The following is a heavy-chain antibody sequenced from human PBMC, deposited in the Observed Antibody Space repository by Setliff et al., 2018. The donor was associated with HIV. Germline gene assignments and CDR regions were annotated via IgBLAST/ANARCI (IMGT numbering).Heavy chain of an antibody. Sequence: SETLSLTCAVSGYSISSHNYYWGWIRQSPGKGLEWIASIRSSGDTYYNPSLQSRVIISVDTSNNQISLKLTSVTAADTAVYYCTIPASSLAPNWGRGTQVTVSS. CDR2: IRSSGDT. CDR3: TIPASSLAPN. V-gene: IGHV4-39*01. CDR1: GYSISSHNYY. J-gene: IGHJ4*02.